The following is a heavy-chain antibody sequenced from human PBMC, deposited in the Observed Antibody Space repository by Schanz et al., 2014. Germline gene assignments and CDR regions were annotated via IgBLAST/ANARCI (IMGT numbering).Heavy chain of an antibody. CDR2: INQSGTT. V-gene: IGHV4-31*03. J-gene: IGHJ3*02. CDR3: ARDRGHGDLPGDI. D-gene: IGHD4-17*01. CDR1: GGSISSGVHY. Sequence: QVLLQESGPVLVKPSETLSLTCTVSGGSISSGVHYWSWVRQPAGRGLEWIGEINQSGTTNYNPSLKSRVTISVDTSKNQFSLNLSSATAADTAVYYCARDRGHGDLPGDIWGQGTMVTVSS.